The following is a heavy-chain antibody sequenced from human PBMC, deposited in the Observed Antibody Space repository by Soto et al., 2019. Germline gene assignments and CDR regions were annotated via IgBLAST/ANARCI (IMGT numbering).Heavy chain of an antibody. V-gene: IGHV1-69*02. CDR2: IIPILGIA. CDR1: GGTFSSYT. J-gene: IGHJ3*02. CDR3: ARLEYVWGSYRGNAFDI. Sequence: SVKVSCKASGGTFSSYTISWVRQAPGQGLEWMGRIIPILGIANYAQKFQGRVTLTTDTSTSTAYMELRSLRSDDTAVYYCARLEYVWGSYRGNAFDIWGQGTMVTVSS. D-gene: IGHD3-16*02.